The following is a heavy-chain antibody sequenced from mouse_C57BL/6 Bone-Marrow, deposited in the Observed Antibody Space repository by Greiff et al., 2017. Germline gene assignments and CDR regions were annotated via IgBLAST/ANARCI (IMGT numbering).Heavy chain of an antibody. CDR1: GFTFSSYA. V-gene: IGHV5-4*01. Sequence: EVPLVESGGGLVKPGGSLKLSCAASGFTFSSYAMSWVRQTPETRLEWVAPISDGGSYTYYPDNVQGRFTISRDNAKNNLYLQMSHLKSEDTAMYYCASYYAMDYWGQGTSVTVSS. CDR2: ISDGGSYT. J-gene: IGHJ4*01. CDR3: ASYYAMDY.